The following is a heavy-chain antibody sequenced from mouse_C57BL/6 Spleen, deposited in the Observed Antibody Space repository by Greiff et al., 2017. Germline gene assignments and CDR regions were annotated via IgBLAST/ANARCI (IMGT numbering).Heavy chain of an antibody. V-gene: IGHV1-22*01. Sequence: DVQLQESGPELVKPGASVKMSCKASGYTFTDYNMHWVKQSHGKSLEWIGYINPNNGGTSYNQKFKGKATLTVNKSSSTAYMELRSLTSEDSAVYYCARWFTTVWNAMDYWGQGTSVTVSS. CDR3: ARWFTTVWNAMDY. J-gene: IGHJ4*01. CDR1: GYTFTDYN. D-gene: IGHD1-1*01. CDR2: INPNNGGT.